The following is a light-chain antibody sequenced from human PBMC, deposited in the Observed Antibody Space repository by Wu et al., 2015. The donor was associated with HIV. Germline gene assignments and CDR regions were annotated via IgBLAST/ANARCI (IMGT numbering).Light chain of an antibody. CDR3: QHYDXPLMT. CDR1: QSVSSN. J-gene: IGKJ2*01. Sequence: EVVLTQSPATVSVSPGERATLSCRASQSVSSNLAWYQQKPGQAPRLLIYGASTRATGIPARFSGSGSGTEFTLTISSMQSEDFATYYCQHYDXPLMTFGPGDQAGDQT. V-gene: IGKV3-15*01. CDR2: GAS.